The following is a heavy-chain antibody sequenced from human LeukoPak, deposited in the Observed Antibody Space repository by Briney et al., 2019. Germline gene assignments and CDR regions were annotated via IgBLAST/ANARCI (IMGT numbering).Heavy chain of an antibody. CDR2: IYYSGST. V-gene: IGHV4-61*01. Sequence: SETLSLTCTVSGGSVSSGSYYWSWIRPPPGKGLEWIGYIYYSGSTNYNPSLKSRVTISVDTSKNQFSLKLSSVTAADTAVYYCARAPGQWLEYGMDVWGKGTTVTVSS. D-gene: IGHD6-19*01. J-gene: IGHJ6*04. CDR1: GGSVSSGSYY. CDR3: ARAPGQWLEYGMDV.